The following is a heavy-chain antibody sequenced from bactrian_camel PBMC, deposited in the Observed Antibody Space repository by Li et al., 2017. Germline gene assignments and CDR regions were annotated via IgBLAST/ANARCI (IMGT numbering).Heavy chain of an antibody. Sequence: LVESGGGSVQAGGSLRLSCVASGNTGSLNSMGWFRQAPGKEPEAVASIDRYGSTTYRDSVKGRFTISKDNAKNTLHLQMNSLKPEDTAMYSCVADRRCRPTFYTWNFRGQGTQVTVS. CDR1: GNTGSLNS. D-gene: IGHD1*01. CDR2: IDRYGST. J-gene: IGHJ4*01. CDR3: VADRRCRPTFYTWNF. V-gene: IGHV3S53*01.